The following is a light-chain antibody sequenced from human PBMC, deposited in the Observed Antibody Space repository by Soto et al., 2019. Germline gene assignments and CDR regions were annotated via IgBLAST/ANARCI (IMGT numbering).Light chain of an antibody. Sequence: EIVITQSPATLSVSPGERVTLSCRASQSVRSNLAWYQQKPGQAPRLLIYGASTRATGLPARFSGSGSGTDFTLTISSLXSEDFAVYYCQQYNTWPPITFGQGTRLEIK. J-gene: IGKJ5*01. CDR3: QQYNTWPPIT. V-gene: IGKV3-15*01. CDR1: QSVRSN. CDR2: GAS.